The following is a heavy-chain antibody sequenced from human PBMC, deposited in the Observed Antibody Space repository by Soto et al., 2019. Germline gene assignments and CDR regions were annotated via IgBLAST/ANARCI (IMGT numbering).Heavy chain of an antibody. Sequence: SETLSLTCSVSSGSINGFYWSWFRQSPGKGLEWIGYVYHSGSTNYNPSLKSRVTIALDTSKNQFSLRLQSVTAADTAVFYCARAVAAGNFDYWGQGILVTVSS. CDR1: SGSINGFY. CDR3: ARAVAAGNFDY. J-gene: IGHJ4*02. V-gene: IGHV4-59*01. D-gene: IGHD6-19*01. CDR2: VYHSGST.